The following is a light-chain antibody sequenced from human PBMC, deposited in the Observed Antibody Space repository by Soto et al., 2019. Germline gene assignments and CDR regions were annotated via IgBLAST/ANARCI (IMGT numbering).Light chain of an antibody. CDR2: EVS. Sequence: QSALTQPASVSGSPGQSITISCTGSGSDVGAHKYVSWYQQYPGKVPKLIIYEVSNRPSGVSNRFSGSKSGNTASLSISGLQAEDEADYYCSSYTTSYSYVLFGGGTKVTVL. V-gene: IGLV2-14*01. CDR1: GSDVGAHKY. J-gene: IGLJ2*01. CDR3: SSYTTSYSYVL.